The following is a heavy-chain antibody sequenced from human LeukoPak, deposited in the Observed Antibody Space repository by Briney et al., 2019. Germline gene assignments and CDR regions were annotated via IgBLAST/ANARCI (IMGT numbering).Heavy chain of an antibody. CDR3: AKVDIVGWHFDY. CDR1: GFTFSSYA. J-gene: IGHJ4*02. CDR2: ISYDGSNK. D-gene: IGHD5-12*01. V-gene: IGHV3-30-3*01. Sequence: PGRYLRLSCAASGFTFSSYAKHWVRQAPGKGLEWVAVISYDGSNKYYADSVKGRFTISRDNSKNTLYLQMNSLRAEDTAVYYCAKVDIVGWHFDYWGQGTLVTVSS.